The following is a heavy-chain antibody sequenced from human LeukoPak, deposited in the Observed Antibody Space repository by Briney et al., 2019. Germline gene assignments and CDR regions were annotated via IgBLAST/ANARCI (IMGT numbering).Heavy chain of an antibody. V-gene: IGHV3-30*02. J-gene: IGHJ6*03. CDR1: GFTFSSYG. CDR3: AKVGQYYYGSGSYLGYYYYMDV. D-gene: IGHD3-10*01. Sequence: GGSLRLSCAASGFTFSSYGMHWVRQAPGKGLEWVAFIRYDGSNKYYADSVKGRFTISRDNSKNTLYLQMNSLRAEDTAVYYCAKVGQYYYGSGSYLGYYYYMDVWGKGTTVTISS. CDR2: IRYDGSNK.